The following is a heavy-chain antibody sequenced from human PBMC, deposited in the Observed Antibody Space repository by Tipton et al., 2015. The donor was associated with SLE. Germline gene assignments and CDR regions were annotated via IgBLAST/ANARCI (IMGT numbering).Heavy chain of an antibody. Sequence: TLSLTCAVYGGSFSGYYWSWIRQPPGKGLEWIGSIYHSGSTYYNPSLKSRVTISVDTSKNQFSLKLSSVTAADTAVYYCRLITITSLFDYWGQGTLVTVSS. J-gene: IGHJ4*02. CDR1: GGSFSGYY. CDR3: RLITITSLFDY. D-gene: IGHD3-16*01. V-gene: IGHV4-34*03. CDR2: IYHSGST.